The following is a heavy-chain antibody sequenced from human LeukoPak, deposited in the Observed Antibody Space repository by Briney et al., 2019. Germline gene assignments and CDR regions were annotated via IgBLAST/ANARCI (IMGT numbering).Heavy chain of an antibody. CDR1: GFTYSHNG. D-gene: IGHD3-10*02. V-gene: IGHV3-33*03. J-gene: IGHJ6*04. CDR2: IWSDGSNK. CDR3: AELGITMIGGV. Sequence: PGGSLRLSCVASGFTYSHNGMHWVRQAPGKGLEWVAFIWSDGSNKYYADSVKGRFTISRDNTKNSLYLQMNSLRAEDTAVYYCAELGITMIGGVWGKGTTVTISS.